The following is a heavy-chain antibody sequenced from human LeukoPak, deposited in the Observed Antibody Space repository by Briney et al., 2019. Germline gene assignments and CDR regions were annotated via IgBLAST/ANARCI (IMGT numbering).Heavy chain of an antibody. Sequence: ASVKLSCKASGYTFTGYYMHWVRQAPGQGLEWMGWINPNSGGTNYAQKFQGRVTMTRDTSTRTAYMELSRLRSDDAAVYYCAREASWLFDYWGQGTLVTVSS. J-gene: IGHJ4*02. D-gene: IGHD6-13*01. V-gene: IGHV1-2*02. CDR3: AREASWLFDY. CDR1: GYTFTGYY. CDR2: INPNSGGT.